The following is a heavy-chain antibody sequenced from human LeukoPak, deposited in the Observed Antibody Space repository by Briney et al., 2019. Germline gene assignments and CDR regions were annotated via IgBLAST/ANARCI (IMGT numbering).Heavy chain of an antibody. CDR3: ARDVSTGDLSFDF. CDR2: INPNSGGT. V-gene: IGHV1-2*02. D-gene: IGHD5/OR15-5a*01. Sequence: ASVKVSCKASGYTFTANLIHWVRQAPGQGLEWMGWINPNSGGTKYAQNFQGRVIMTRDMSISTAYMELTWLTSDDTAVYYCARDVSTGDLSFDFWGQGTLVTVSS. CDR1: GYTFTANL. J-gene: IGHJ4*02.